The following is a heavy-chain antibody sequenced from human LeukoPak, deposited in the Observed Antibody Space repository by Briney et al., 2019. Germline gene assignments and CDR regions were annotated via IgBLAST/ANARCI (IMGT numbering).Heavy chain of an antibody. V-gene: IGHV3-23*01. CDR1: GFTFGIYA. CDR2: ISDSDGST. J-gene: IGHJ6*03. Sequence: PGGSLRLSCAASGFTFGIYAMNWVRQAPGKGLEWVSAISDSDGSTYYADSVKGRFTISRDNSKSTLYLQMNSLRGDDTAVYYCAKSYSYYHMDDWGKGTSVTVSS. CDR3: AKSYSYYHMDD.